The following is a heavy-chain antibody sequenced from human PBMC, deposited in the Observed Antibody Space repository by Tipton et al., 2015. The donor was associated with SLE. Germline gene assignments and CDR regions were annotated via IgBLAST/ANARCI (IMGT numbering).Heavy chain of an antibody. D-gene: IGHD6-19*01. V-gene: IGHV4-61*02. CDR3: AREGYSGGWDGDFDN. Sequence: LRLSCTVSGGSISSGDHHWSWIRQPAGKGLEWIGRIHHSGNTNYNPSLRSRVSLSLDKSKNQFSLELSSVTAADTAVYYCAREGYSGGWDGDFDNWGQGTLVTVSS. CDR2: IHHSGNT. CDR1: GGSISSGDHH. J-gene: IGHJ4*02.